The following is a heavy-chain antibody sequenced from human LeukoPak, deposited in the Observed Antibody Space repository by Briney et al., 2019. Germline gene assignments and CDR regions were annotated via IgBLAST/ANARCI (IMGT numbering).Heavy chain of an antibody. Sequence: KLSPPLSFRCPAPGASISSGGYSGSWIRQAPGKGLAWIGEIYHRGTTYYTPSLKSRATTSVERTKTQFCLKLRSETTARTPVCYCARGPHIYGDYFDYWGQGTLVTVSS. V-gene: IGHV4-30-2*01. CDR1: GASISSGGYS. CDR3: ARGPHIYGDYFDY. J-gene: IGHJ4*02. D-gene: IGHD4-17*01. CDR2: IYHRGTT.